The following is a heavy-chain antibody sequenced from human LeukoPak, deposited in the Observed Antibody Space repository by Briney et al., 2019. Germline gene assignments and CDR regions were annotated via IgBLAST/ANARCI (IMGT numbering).Heavy chain of an antibody. CDR3: ARNSQRYKVFDY. CDR1: GFTFSSYS. Sequence: GGSLRLSCAASGFTFSSYSMNWVRQAPGKGLEWVSSISSSSSYIYYADSVKGRFTISRDNAKNSLYLQMNSLRAEDTAVCYCARNSQRYKVFDYWGQGTLVTVSS. D-gene: IGHD5-24*01. CDR2: ISSSSSYI. V-gene: IGHV3-21*01. J-gene: IGHJ4*02.